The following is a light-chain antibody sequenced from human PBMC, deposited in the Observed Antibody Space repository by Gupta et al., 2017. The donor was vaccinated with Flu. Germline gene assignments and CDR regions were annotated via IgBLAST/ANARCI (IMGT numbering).Light chain of an antibody. CDR2: EVS. Sequence: QSALTQPDSVSGSPGQSITISCTGTSSDVGGYNYGSWYQQHPGKAPKLMIYEVSNRPSGVSNRFSGSKSGNTASLTISGLQAEDEADYYCSSYTSSSGVFGGGTKLTVL. J-gene: IGLJ3*02. V-gene: IGLV2-14*01. CDR1: SSDVGGYNY. CDR3: SSYTSSSGV.